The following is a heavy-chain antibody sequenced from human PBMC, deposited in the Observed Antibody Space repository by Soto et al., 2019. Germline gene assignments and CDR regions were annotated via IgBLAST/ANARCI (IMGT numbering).Heavy chain of an antibody. Sequence: QITLKESGPTVVKPTQTLTLTCTLSGFSLSTKEVSVGWIRQPPGKALEWLALIYWDDDKRYSPSLKNRLTMSKXXSKNQAVLTMTNMDPGDTATYYCAHRDGARFYFDYWGQGTLVTVTS. J-gene: IGHJ4*02. V-gene: IGHV2-5*02. CDR1: GFSLSTKEVS. CDR3: AHRDGARFYFDY. CDR2: IYWDDDK.